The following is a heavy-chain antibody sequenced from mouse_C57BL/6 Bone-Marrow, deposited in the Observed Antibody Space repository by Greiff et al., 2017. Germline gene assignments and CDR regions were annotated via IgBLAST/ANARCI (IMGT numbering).Heavy chain of an antibody. CDR3: ARRAMITTLFDY. J-gene: IGHJ2*01. CDR2: INSDGGST. D-gene: IGHD2-1*01. V-gene: IGHV5-2*01. CDR1: EYEFPSHD. Sequence: EVKVVESGGGLVQPGESLKLSCESNEYEFPSHDMSWVRKTPEKRLELVAAINSDGGSTYYPDTMERRFIISRDNTKTTLYLQKSSLRSEDTALYYCARRAMITTLFDYWGQGTTLTVSS.